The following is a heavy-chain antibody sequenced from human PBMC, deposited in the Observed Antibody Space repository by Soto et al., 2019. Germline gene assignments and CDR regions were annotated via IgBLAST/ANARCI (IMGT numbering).Heavy chain of an antibody. CDR2: ISGSGGSA. D-gene: IGHD2-15*01. CDR3: AKSRRLAVEVDTTYYYYGMDV. V-gene: IGHV3-23*01. J-gene: IGHJ6*02. CDR1: GFTFSSYA. Sequence: PGGSLRLSCAASGFTFSSYAMSWVRQAPGKGLEWVSVISGSGGSAYHADSVKGRFTISRDNSKNTLHLQMNSLRGEDTALYYCAKSRRLAVEVDTTYYYYGMDVWGQGNTVTVSS.